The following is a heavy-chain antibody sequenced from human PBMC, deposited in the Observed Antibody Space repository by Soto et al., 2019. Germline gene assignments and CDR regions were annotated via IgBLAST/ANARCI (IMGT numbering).Heavy chain of an antibody. D-gene: IGHD2-21*01. Sequence: QLQLMESGPGLVNASETLSLICNDYGGSISTSRSCCAWIRQPRGKVLEWLANIYYSGSTYYNPSLGSQVTVSDDTSKNEFSLKLRSLTATDTAFYYCARQPTTGDTDLWFGPWGQGTLVTVSS. V-gene: IGHV4-39*01. CDR1: GGSISTSRSC. CDR2: IYYSGST. CDR3: ARQPTTGDTDLWFGP. J-gene: IGHJ5*02.